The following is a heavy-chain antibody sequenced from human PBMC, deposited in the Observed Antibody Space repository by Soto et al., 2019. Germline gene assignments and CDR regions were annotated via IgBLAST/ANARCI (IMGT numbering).Heavy chain of an antibody. J-gene: IGHJ4*02. D-gene: IGHD5-12*01. CDR1: GGSISSSSYY. Sequence: QLQLQESGPGLVKPSETLSLTCTVSGGSISSSSYYWGWIRQPPGTGLEWIGSIYYSGSTYYNPSLKSRVTISVDTSKNQCSVKLSSVTAADTDVYYCARAGGYSGYDFDYWGQGTLVTVSS. CDR2: IYYSGST. CDR3: ARAGGYSGYDFDY. V-gene: IGHV4-39*01.